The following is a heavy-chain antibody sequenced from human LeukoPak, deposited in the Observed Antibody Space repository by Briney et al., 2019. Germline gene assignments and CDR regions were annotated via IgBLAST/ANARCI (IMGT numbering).Heavy chain of an antibody. CDR3: ATSGAYEISWAFNI. Sequence: GGSLRLSCAGSGFTFSTYEMNWLRQAPGKGLEWVSYIGSRPTTTYYAEPVRGRFTISRDNTKNSVFLQMTSLRADDAAVYFCATSGAYEISWAFNIWGQGTMVAVSS. J-gene: IGHJ3*02. V-gene: IGHV3-48*03. CDR1: GFTFSTYE. D-gene: IGHD3-9*01. CDR2: IGSRPTTT.